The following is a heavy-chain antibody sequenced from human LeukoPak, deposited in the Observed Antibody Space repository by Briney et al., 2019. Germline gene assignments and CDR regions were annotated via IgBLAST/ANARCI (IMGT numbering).Heavy chain of an antibody. CDR3: ARVPPHCSGGSCYFDY. Sequence: GGSLRLSCAASGFTFSDYYMSWIRQAPGKGLEWVSYISSSGSTIYYADPVKGRFTISRDNAKNSLYLQMNSLRAEDTAVYYCARVPPHCSGGSCYFDYWGQGTLVTVSS. V-gene: IGHV3-11*04. J-gene: IGHJ4*02. D-gene: IGHD2-15*01. CDR1: GFTFSDYY. CDR2: ISSSGSTI.